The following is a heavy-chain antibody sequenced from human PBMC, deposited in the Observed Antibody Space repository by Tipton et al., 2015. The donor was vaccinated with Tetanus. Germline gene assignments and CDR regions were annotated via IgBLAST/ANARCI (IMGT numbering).Heavy chain of an antibody. Sequence: TLSLTCSVSGDSISSGGYYWSWIRQHPGKGLEWIGYIQYTGSTYNNPSLTSRVTPSQDTTKSRFTLKLSSVTAADTAGYSCSIGVARTKAGIDWGLAPLVTVSS. J-gene: IGHJ4*02. V-gene: IGHV4-31*03. CDR2: IQYTGST. CDR1: GDSISSGGYY. CDR3: SIGVARTKAGID. D-gene: IGHD5-12*01.